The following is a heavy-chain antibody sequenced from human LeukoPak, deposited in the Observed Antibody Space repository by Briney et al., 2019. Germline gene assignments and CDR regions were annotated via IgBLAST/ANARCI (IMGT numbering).Heavy chain of an antibody. CDR3: ARGPFDI. CDR2: INTDGSNT. V-gene: IGHV3-74*01. J-gene: IGHJ3*02. Sequence: GGSLRLSCAASGFIFSTYSMNWVRQPPGKGLVWVSRINTDGSNTGYADSVKGRFTISRDNAKNTLYLQMNSLRAEDTAVYYCARGPFDIWGQGTMVTVSS. CDR1: GFIFSTYS.